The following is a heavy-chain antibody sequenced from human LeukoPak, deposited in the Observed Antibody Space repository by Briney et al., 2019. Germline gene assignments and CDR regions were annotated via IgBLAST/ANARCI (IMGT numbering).Heavy chain of an antibody. J-gene: IGHJ5*02. CDR2: INPNSGGT. D-gene: IGHD5-12*01. V-gene: IGHV1-2*02. CDR3: ARVRPAPDGDIVATKRLSPSKPFDP. Sequence: GASVKVSCKASGYTFTGYYMHWVRQAPGQGLEWMGWINPNSGGTNYAQKFQGRVTMTRDTSISTAYMELSRLRSDDTAVYYCARVRPAPDGDIVATKRLSPSKPFDPWGQGTLVTVSS. CDR1: GYTFTGYY.